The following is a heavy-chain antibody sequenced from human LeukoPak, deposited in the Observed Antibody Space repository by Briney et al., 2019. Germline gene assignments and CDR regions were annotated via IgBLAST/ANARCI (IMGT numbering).Heavy chain of an antibody. J-gene: IGHJ4*02. D-gene: IGHD5/OR15-5a*01. CDR3: ARRGLHDY. Sequence: GGSLRLSCVASGFTYSDYWMSWVRQGPGKGLEWVATIKGDGSVKNYVDSVKGRFTISRDNAKNSVFLQMDSLRVEDTALYYCARRGLHDYWGQGTLVAVSS. V-gene: IGHV3-7*03. CDR1: GFTYSDYW. CDR2: IKGDGSVK.